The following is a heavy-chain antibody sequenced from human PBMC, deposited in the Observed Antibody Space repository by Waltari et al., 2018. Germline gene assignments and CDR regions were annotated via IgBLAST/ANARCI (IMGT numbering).Heavy chain of an antibody. D-gene: IGHD6-19*01. V-gene: IGHV4-34*01. CDR3: ARGCSSGWYGAQVKYFQH. CDR1: GGSFSGYY. J-gene: IGHJ1*01. Sequence: QVQLQQWGAGLFEPSDTLSLTCAVYGGSFSGYYWSWIRQPPGQGLEWIGEINHSGRTNYNPPLKSRVTISVDTSKNQFSLKRSSVTAAEAAVYYCARGCSSGWYGAQVKYFQHWGQGTLVTVSS. CDR2: INHSGRT.